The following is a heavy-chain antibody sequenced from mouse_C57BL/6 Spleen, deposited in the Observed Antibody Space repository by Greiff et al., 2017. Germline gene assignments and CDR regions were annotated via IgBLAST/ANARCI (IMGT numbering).Heavy chain of an antibody. CDR1: GFTFSDYG. CDR3: AKPGTHWYFDV. J-gene: IGHJ1*03. V-gene: IGHV5-17*01. D-gene: IGHD4-1*01. Sequence: EVQLVESGGGLVKPGGSLKLSCAASGFTFSDYGMHWVRQAPEKGLEWVAYISSGSSTIYYAATVKGRFTISRDNAKNTLFRQMTSLRSEDTAMYYCAKPGTHWYFDVWGTGTTVTVSS. CDR2: ISSGSSTI.